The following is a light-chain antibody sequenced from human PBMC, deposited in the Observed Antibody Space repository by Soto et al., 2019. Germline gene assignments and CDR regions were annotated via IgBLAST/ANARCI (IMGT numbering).Light chain of an antibody. J-gene: IGKJ4*01. V-gene: IGKV3-11*01. CDR1: QSVGSY. CDR2: DAY. CDR3: QQRSNWLT. Sequence: EIVLTQSPATLSLSPGERATLSCRASQSVGSYLAWYQQKPGQAPRLLSYDAYNRATGIPARFSGSGSGTDFTLTISSLEPEDFAVYFCQQRSNWLTFGGGTKVEIK.